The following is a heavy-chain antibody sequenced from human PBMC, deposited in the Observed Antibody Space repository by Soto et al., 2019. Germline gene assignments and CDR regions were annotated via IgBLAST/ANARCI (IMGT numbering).Heavy chain of an antibody. Sequence: SQTLSLTCALTGDSVSSNSAGWSWVRQSPSRGLEWLGRPYYRSKWYYEYAVSVRGRITINPDTSKNQFSLNLTSVTAADTAIYYCVRDRALDSSGHWFDSWGQGTLVTVSS. CDR1: GDSVSSNSAG. CDR2: PYYRSKWYY. CDR3: VRDRALDSSGHWFDS. V-gene: IGHV6-1*01. D-gene: IGHD6-19*01. J-gene: IGHJ5*01.